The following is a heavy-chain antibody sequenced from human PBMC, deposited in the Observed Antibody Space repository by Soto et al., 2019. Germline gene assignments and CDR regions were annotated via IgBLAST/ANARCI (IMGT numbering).Heavy chain of an antibody. D-gene: IGHD3-3*01. CDR2: IYYSGST. J-gene: IGHJ6*03. CDR3: ARVASLLFLEWSPIYYYYYYMAV. Sequence: PSETLSLTCTVPGGSISGYCWSWIRQPPGKGLEWIGYIYYSGSTNYNPSLKSRVTISVDTSKNQFSLKLSSVTAADTAVYYCARVASLLFLEWSPIYYYYYYMAVRGKGTTVTVSS. V-gene: IGHV4-59*01. CDR1: GGSISGYC.